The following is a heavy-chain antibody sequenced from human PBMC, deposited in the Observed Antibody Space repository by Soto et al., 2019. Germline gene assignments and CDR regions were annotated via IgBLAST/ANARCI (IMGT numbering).Heavy chain of an antibody. V-gene: IGHV3-23*01. D-gene: IGHD6-13*01. CDR1: GFTFSSYA. Sequence: EVQLLESGGGLVQPGGSLRLSGAASGFTFSSYAMSWVRQAPGKGLEWVSGISGSGGSTYDADSVTGRFTISRDNSKNTLYLRVNSLRAEDTAGYYCAKVIVAAGTGDWFDPGGQGTLVTVSP. CDR2: ISGSGGST. CDR3: AKVIVAAGTGDWFDP. J-gene: IGHJ5*02.